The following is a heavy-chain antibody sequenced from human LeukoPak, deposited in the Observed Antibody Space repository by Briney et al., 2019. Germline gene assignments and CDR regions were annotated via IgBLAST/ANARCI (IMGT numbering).Heavy chain of an antibody. CDR1: GYSLTELS. D-gene: IGHD3-9*01. CDR3: ATGTHYDLLPL. J-gene: IGHJ4*02. V-gene: IGHV1-24*01. Sequence: ASVTVSCTVSGYSLTELSTHWVRQAPGKGLELMGGFDPGSGEIIYEQKFQDRVTMTEDTSTDTAYMELSSLRSEDTALYYCATGTHYDLLPLWGQGTLVTVSS. CDR2: FDPGSGEI.